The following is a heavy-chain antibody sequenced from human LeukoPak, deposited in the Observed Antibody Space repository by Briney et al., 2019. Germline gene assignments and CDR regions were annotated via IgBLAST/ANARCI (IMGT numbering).Heavy chain of an antibody. Sequence: PGGSLRLSCAASGFSFSTHWMNWVRQAPGGGLEWLANIKPDGSDRYYVDSVRGRFTISRDNAKNLVYLQIDSLRTGDTGVYYCSGRSGFSSIYWGQGTLVKVSS. J-gene: IGHJ4*02. V-gene: IGHV3-7*01. CDR3: SGRSGFSSIY. CDR1: GFSFSTHW. D-gene: IGHD6-19*01. CDR2: IKPDGSDR.